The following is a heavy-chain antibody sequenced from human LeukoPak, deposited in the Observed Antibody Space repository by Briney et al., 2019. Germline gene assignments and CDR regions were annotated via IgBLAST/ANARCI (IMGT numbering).Heavy chain of an antibody. CDR1: GITVTDYF. J-gene: IGHJ5*02. CDR2: INPHNGGT. V-gene: IGHV1-2*02. D-gene: IGHD6-6*01. CDR3: AGHSSSSDGWFDP. Sequence: ASVKVSCKASGITVTDYFIHWVRQAPGQGLEWMGWINPHNGGTNYAQKFQGRVTMTRDTSINTVYMELTRLTSDDTAIYYCAGHSSSSDGWFDPWGQGTRVTVSS.